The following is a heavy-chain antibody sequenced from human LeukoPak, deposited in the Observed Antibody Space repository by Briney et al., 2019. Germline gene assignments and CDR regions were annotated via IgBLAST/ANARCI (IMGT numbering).Heavy chain of an antibody. D-gene: IGHD2-2*02. CDR2: ISGSGGST. V-gene: IGHV3-23*01. J-gene: IGHJ1*01. CDR1: GFTFSSYA. Sequence: PGGSLRLSCAASGFTFSSYAMSWVRQAPGKGLEWVSAISGSGGSTYYADSVKGRFTISRDNSKNTLYLQMNSLRAEDTAVYYCAKDGPGPAAIPQYFQHWGQGTLVTVSS. CDR3: AKDGPGPAAIPQYFQH.